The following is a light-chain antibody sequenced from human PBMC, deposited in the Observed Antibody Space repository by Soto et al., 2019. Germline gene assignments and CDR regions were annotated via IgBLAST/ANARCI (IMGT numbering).Light chain of an antibody. Sequence: EIVLTQSPGTLSLFPGERATLSCRASQSLTTRYLAWYQQKPGQAPRLLIYGASSRATGIPDRFSGSGSGTDFTLTISRLEPEDFAVYHCQQRTNWPLTFGGGTKVERK. J-gene: IGKJ4*01. CDR1: QSLTTRY. CDR3: QQRTNWPLT. CDR2: GAS. V-gene: IGKV3D-20*02.